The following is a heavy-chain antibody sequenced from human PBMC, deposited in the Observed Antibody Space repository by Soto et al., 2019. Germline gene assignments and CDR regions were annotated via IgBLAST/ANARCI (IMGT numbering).Heavy chain of an antibody. CDR3: ARVVVFTTGAFDI. J-gene: IGHJ3*02. CDR1: GGSFSGYY. V-gene: IGHV4-34*01. D-gene: IGHD2-21*01. Sequence: SETLSLTCAVYGGSFSGYYWSWIRQPPGKGLEWIGEINHSGSTNYNPSLKSRVTISVDTSKNQFSLKLSSVTAADTAVYYCARVVVFTTGAFDIWGQGTMVTVSS. CDR2: INHSGST.